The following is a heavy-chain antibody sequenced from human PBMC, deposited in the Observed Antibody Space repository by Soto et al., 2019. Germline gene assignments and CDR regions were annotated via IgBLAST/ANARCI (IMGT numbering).Heavy chain of an antibody. CDR3: ARDADTTGHYSHFDL. Sequence: QVQLVESGGGVVQPGGSLRLSCAASGFTFSYYGFHWVRQAPGKGLEWVAVMHTGGNEKYYVDSVKGRFTVSRDDSRNMGYLEMSGLRPEDTAEYFCARDADTTGHYSHFDLWGRGALVAVS. CDR2: MHTGGNEK. J-gene: IGHJ4*02. CDR1: GFTFSYYG. V-gene: IGHV3-33*08. D-gene: IGHD3-9*01.